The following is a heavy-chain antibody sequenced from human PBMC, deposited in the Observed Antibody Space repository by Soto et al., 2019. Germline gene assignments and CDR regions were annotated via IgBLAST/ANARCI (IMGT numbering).Heavy chain of an antibody. D-gene: IGHD3-10*01. V-gene: IGHV2-26*02. CDR3: ARLRISMVRGVIITYWFDP. CDR1: GFSLSNARMG. J-gene: IGHJ5*02. Sequence: QVTLKESGPVLVKPTETLTLTCTVSGFSLSNARMGVSWIRQPPGKALEWLAHIFSNDEKSYSTSLKSRLPTSKDTSKGQVVLTMTTMDPVDTATYYSARLRISMVRGVIITYWFDPWCQGTLVTVSS. CDR2: IFSNDEK.